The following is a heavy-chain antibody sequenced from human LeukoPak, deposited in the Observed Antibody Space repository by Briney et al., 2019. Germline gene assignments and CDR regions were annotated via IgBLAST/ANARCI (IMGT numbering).Heavy chain of an antibody. J-gene: IGHJ4*02. CDR3: ASQYPDCSGGSCYNY. CDR1: GFTFSSYS. V-gene: IGHV3-21*05. D-gene: IGHD2-15*01. Sequence: PGGSLRLSCAASGFTFSSYSMNWVRQAPGKGLEWVSYISSSSSYTNYADSVKGRFTISRDNAKNSLYLQMNSLRAEDTAVYYCASQYPDCSGGSCYNYWGQGTLVTVSS. CDR2: ISSSSSYT.